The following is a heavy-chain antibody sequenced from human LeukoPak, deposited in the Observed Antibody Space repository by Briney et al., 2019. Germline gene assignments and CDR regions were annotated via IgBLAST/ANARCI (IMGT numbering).Heavy chain of an antibody. CDR3: ARDVPAGKHSYDISGYYYSPGDY. J-gene: IGHJ4*02. Sequence: GGSLRLSCAASGFPFSSYEVNWVRQARGRGRVCFSYISCCGSTINTADSVKYQVNISRDKAKNSLYLQMNSLRAEDTAVYYCARDVPAGKHSYDISGYYYSPGDYWGQGALVTVST. D-gene: IGHD3-22*01. CDR2: ISCCGSTI. CDR1: GFPFSSYE. V-gene: IGHV3-48*03.